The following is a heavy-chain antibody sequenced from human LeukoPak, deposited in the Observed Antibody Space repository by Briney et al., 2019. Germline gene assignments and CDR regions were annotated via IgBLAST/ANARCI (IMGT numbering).Heavy chain of an antibody. V-gene: IGHV3-66*04. CDR1: GFAISSNY. CDR3: ARHRGVYSDRAMDV. CDR2: IQSGGDT. J-gene: IGHJ6*02. Sequence: PGGSLRLSCVASGFAISSNYISWVRQAPGKGLEWVSVIQSGGDTCYADSVKDRFTVSRDDSHNTVYVQMNSLRVEDTAVYYCARHRGVYSDRAMDVWGQGTTVTVS. D-gene: IGHD4-17*01.